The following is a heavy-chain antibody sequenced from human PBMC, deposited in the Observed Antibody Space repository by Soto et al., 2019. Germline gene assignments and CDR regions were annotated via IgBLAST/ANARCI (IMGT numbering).Heavy chain of an antibody. J-gene: IGHJ3*02. CDR1: GFSLSSSGVG. CDR3: AHPGGSLHAYGN. Sequence: SGPTLVNPTQTLTLTCTFSGFSLSSSGVGVGWVRQPPGKALEWLALVYWNDDKRDSSSLKSRLTITKDTPTNQVVLTMTNMDPVATAAYYCAHPGGSLHAYGNWGQGTMVTVSS. V-gene: IGHV2-5*01. D-gene: IGHD1-26*01. CDR2: VYWNDDK.